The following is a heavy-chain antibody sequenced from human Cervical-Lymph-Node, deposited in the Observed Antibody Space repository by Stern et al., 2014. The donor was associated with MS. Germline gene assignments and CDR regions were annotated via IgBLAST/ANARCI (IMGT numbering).Heavy chain of an antibody. J-gene: IGHJ1*01. CDR3: ATAGQEGYFQH. CDR1: GGTFSSNV. Sequence: VQLEESGAEVKKPGSSVKVSCKASGGTFSSNVISWVRQAPGQGLEWMGRIIPNLDASNYAQKFQGRVTFTADESTNTAYMELSRLRSDDTAVYYCATAGQEGYFQHWGQGTLVIVSS. V-gene: IGHV1-69*18. CDR2: IIPNLDAS.